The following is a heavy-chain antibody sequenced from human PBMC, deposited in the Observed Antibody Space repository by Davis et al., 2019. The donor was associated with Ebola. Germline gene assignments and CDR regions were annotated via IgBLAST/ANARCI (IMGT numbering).Heavy chain of an antibody. CDR2: IYDSGST. Sequence: PSETLSLTCTVSGGSISGYSWSWIRKSPGKGLEWIGDIYDSGSTHYNPSLKSRVTISVDTSKNQLSLNLSSVTAADTAVYYCAGGRYCTRTTCYLWFDPWGQGTLVTVSS. J-gene: IGHJ5*02. D-gene: IGHD2-2*01. CDR1: GGSISGYS. CDR3: AGGRYCTRTTCYLWFDP. V-gene: IGHV4-59*12.